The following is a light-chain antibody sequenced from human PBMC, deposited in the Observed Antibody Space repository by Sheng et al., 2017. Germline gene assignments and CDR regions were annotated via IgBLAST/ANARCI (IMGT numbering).Light chain of an antibody. CDR3: CSYAGSSTLGV. Sequence: QSALTQPASVSGSPGQSITISCTGTSSDVGSYNLVSWYQQHPDKAPKLMIYEVTKRPSGVSHRFSASKSGNTASLTISGLQAEDKTDYYWCSYAGSSTLGVFGGGTKVTVL. CDR1: SSDVGSYNL. J-gene: IGLJ3*02. V-gene: IGLV2-23*02. CDR2: EVT.